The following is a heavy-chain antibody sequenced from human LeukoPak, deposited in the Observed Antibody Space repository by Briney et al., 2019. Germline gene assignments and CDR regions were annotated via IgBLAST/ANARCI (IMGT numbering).Heavy chain of an antibody. CDR2: IYHSGSI. D-gene: IGHD2-8*01. V-gene: IGHV4-4*02. J-gene: IGHJ6*02. Sequence: SETLSLTCAVSGGSISSRNWWSWVRQPPGKGLEWIGKIYHSGSINYNPSLKSRVTISVDKSKNQLSLRLTSVTAADTAVYYCARDNGAIRAYYYHGMDVWGQGTTVTVSS. CDR1: GGSISSRNW. CDR3: ARDNGAIRAYYYHGMDV.